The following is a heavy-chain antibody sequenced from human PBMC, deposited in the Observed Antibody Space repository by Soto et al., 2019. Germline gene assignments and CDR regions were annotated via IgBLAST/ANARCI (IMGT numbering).Heavy chain of an antibody. Sequence: PGGSLRLSCAASGFTFSSYGMHWVRQAPGKGLEWVAFIWYDGSNKYYADSVKGRFTISRDNSKNTLYLQMNSLRAEDTAVYYCASEDCSGGSCYYYGMDVWGQGT. V-gene: IGHV3-33*01. CDR2: IWYDGSNK. J-gene: IGHJ6*02. D-gene: IGHD2-15*01. CDR3: ASEDCSGGSCYYYGMDV. CDR1: GFTFSSYG.